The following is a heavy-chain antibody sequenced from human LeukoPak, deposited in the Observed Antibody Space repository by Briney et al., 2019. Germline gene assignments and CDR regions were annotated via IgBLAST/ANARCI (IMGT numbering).Heavy chain of an antibody. V-gene: IGHV3-21*04. CDR2: IGGSGSSI. J-gene: IGHJ5*02. Sequence: GSLRLSCAASGFTFSPYAMNWVRQAPGKGLEWVSSIGGSGSSIYYADSVKGRFTISRDNAKNSLYLQMNSLRSEDTAVYYCASPSDDYDSSGYYFRWFDPWGQGTLVTVSS. CDR3: ASPSDDYDSSGYYFRWFDP. D-gene: IGHD3-22*01. CDR1: GFTFSPYA.